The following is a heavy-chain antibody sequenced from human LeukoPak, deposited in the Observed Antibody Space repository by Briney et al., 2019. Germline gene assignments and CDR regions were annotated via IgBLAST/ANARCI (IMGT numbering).Heavy chain of an antibody. V-gene: IGHV1-2*02. D-gene: IGHD5-24*01. CDR3: ARELEMATITHFDY. CDR1: GYTFTSYG. J-gene: IGHJ4*02. Sequence: GASVKVSCKASGYTFTSYGISWVRQAPGQGLEWMGWINPNSGGTNYAQKFQGRVTMTRDTSISTAYMELSRLRSDDTAVYYCARELEMATITHFDYWGQGTLVTVSS. CDR2: INPNSGGT.